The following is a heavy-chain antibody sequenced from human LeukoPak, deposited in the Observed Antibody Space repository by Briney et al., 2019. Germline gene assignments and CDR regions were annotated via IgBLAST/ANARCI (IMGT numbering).Heavy chain of an antibody. V-gene: IGHV4-4*02. D-gene: IGHD1-14*01. CDR3: ARWGGTVGLDY. J-gene: IGHJ4*02. CDR2: IYHSGST. Sequence: SETLSLTCAVSGGSISSSNWWSWVRQPPGKGLEWIGEIYHSGSTNYNPSLKSRVTISVDTSKNQFSLKLSSVTAADTAVYYCARWGGTVGLDYWGQGTLVTVSS. CDR1: GGSISSSNW.